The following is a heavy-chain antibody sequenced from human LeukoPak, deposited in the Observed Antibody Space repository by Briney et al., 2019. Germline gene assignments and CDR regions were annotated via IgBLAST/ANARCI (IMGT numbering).Heavy chain of an antibody. V-gene: IGHV1-18*01. Sequence: ASVKVPCKASGYTFTSYGISWVRQAPGQGLEWMGWISAYNGNTNYAQKLQGRVTMTTDTSTSTAYMELRSLRSDDTAVYYCARDSPGPYYDYVWGSYRYTPFDYWGQGTLVTVSS. CDR3: ARDSPGPYYDYVWGSYRYTPFDY. CDR2: ISAYNGNT. D-gene: IGHD3-16*02. CDR1: GYTFTSYG. J-gene: IGHJ4*02.